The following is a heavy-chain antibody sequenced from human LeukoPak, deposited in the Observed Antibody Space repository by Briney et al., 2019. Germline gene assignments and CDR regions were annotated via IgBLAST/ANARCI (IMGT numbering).Heavy chain of an antibody. CDR3: ARDSMVRGVMAGY. D-gene: IGHD3-10*01. J-gene: IGHJ4*02. V-gene: IGHV3-48*04. CDR2: ISSSSSSI. Sequence: PGGSLRLSCAASGFTFSTYNMNWVRQAPGKGLEWVSYISSSSSSIYYADSVKGRFTISRDNAKNSLYLQMNSLRAEDTAVYYCARDSMVRGVMAGYWGQGTLVIVSS. CDR1: GFTFSTYN.